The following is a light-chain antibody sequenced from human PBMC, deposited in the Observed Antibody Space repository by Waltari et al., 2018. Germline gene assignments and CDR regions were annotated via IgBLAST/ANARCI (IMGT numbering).Light chain of an antibody. V-gene: IGKV3-11*01. J-gene: IGKJ4*01. CDR1: QSVSSY. Sequence: PGARATLSCRASQSVSSYLAWYQQKPGQAPRLLIYDASNSATGIPARFSGSGSGTDFTLTISSLEPHDFAVSYCQQRSKWPPITFGGGTKVEIK. CDR2: DAS. CDR3: QQRSKWPPIT.